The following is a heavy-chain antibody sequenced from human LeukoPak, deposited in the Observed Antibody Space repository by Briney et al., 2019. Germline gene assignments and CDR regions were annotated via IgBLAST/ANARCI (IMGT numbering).Heavy chain of an antibody. V-gene: IGHV3-23*01. CDR3: AKLRTGALYYYYYMDV. Sequence: GGSLRLSCAASGFTFSSYAMSWVRQAPGKGLEWVSAISGSGGSTYYADPVKGRFTISRDNSKNTLYLQMNSLRAEDTAVYYCAKLRTGALYYYYYMDVWGKGTTVTVSS. CDR2: ISGSGGST. J-gene: IGHJ6*03. D-gene: IGHD3-16*01. CDR1: GFTFSSYA.